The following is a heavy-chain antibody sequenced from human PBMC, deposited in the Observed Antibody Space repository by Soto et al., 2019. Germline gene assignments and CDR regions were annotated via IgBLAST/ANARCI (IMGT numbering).Heavy chain of an antibody. D-gene: IGHD3-16*01. Sequence: GESLKISCKGSGYSFTAYGSSWVAQFPGKGLEGMGRIDPSDSYTNYSPSFQGHVTISADKSISTAYLQWSSLKASDTAMYYCARRGYAYYYYGMDVWGQGTTVTVSS. V-gene: IGHV5-10-1*01. CDR2: IDPSDSYT. J-gene: IGHJ6*02. CDR3: ARRGYAYYYYGMDV. CDR1: GYSFTAYG.